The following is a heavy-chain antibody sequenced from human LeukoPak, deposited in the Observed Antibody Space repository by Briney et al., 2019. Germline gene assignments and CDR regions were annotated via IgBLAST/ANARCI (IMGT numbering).Heavy chain of an antibody. J-gene: IGHJ4*02. V-gene: IGHV1-46*01. Sequence: ASVKVSCKASGYFFTNYYMHWVRQPPGQGLEWLGIINPSSGATRYAQKFQGRGTMTRDTSTSKVYMELSSLRFEDTAVYYCARVGGSGSYSMYHFDSWGQGTLVTVSS. CDR3: ARVGGSGSYSMYHFDS. CDR1: GYFFTNYY. D-gene: IGHD3-10*01. CDR2: INPSSGAT.